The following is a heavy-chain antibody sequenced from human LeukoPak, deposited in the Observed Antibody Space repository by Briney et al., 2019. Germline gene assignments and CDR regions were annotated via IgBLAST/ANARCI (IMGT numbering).Heavy chain of an antibody. D-gene: IGHD6-6*01. CDR3: AKGQLGRRNYYIDV. CDR1: GFTFSSYA. CDR2: ISGSGGST. Sequence: GGSLRLSCVASGFTFSSYAMSWVRQDPGKGLERVSAISGSGGSTYYADSVKGRFTISRDDSKNTLYLQMNSLRAEDTAVYYCAKGQLGRRNYYIDVWGKGTTVTVSS. V-gene: IGHV3-23*01. J-gene: IGHJ6*03.